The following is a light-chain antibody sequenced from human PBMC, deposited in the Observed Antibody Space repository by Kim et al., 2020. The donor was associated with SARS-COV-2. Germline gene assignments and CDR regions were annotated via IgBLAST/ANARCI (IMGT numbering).Light chain of an antibody. CDR3: QQYFGTPCS. CDR1: QTLLYDSNNKNY. J-gene: IGKJ2*02. Sequence: DIVMTQSPDSLAVSLGERATINCRSSQTLLYDSNNKNYLAWYQQKPGQPPKLLISWASTRESGVPDRFSGSGSGTDFSLTISSMQAEDVADYYCQQYFGTPCSFGQGTKLEI. V-gene: IGKV4-1*01. CDR2: WAS.